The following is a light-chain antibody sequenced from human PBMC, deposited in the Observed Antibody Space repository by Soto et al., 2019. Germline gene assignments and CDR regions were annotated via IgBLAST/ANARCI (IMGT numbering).Light chain of an antibody. CDR1: QSVSTNS. Sequence: EIVLTQSPDTLSLSPGERATLSCRASQSVSTNSLAWYQQKPGQAPRPLIYGASSRVTGTPDRFSGSGSGTDFTLSISRLEPEDFAVYYCQQYGSSVLTFGGGTKVEIK. V-gene: IGKV3-20*01. J-gene: IGKJ4*01. CDR3: QQYGSSVLT. CDR2: GAS.